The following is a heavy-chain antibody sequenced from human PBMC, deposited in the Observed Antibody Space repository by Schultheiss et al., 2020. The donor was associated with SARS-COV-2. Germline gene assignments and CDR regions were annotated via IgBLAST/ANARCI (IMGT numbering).Heavy chain of an antibody. CDR2: INHSGST. CDR3: ARGLYCTNGVCWRYYYYYGMDV. Sequence: SETLSLTCAVYGGSFSGYYWGWIRQPPGKGLEWIGEINHSGSTNYNPSLKSRVTISVDTSKNQFSLKLSSVTAADTAVYYCARGLYCTNGVCWRYYYYYGMDVWGQGTTVTVSS. D-gene: IGHD2-8*01. J-gene: IGHJ6*02. CDR1: GGSFSGYY. V-gene: IGHV4-34*01.